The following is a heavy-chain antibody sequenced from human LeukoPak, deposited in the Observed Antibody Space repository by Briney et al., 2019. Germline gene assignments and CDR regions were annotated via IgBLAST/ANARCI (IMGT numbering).Heavy chain of an antibody. D-gene: IGHD6-13*01. V-gene: IGHV3-53*01. J-gene: IGHJ6*02. CDR1: GFTVSSNY. Sequence: GGSLRLSCAASGFTVSSNYMSWVRQAPGKGLEWVSVIYSGGSTYYADSVKGRFTISRDNSKNTLYLQMNSLRAEDTAVYYCARDTYSSSWYSRGYYYYYGMDVWGQGTTVTVS. CDR2: IYSGGST. CDR3: ARDTYSSSWYSRGYYYYYGMDV.